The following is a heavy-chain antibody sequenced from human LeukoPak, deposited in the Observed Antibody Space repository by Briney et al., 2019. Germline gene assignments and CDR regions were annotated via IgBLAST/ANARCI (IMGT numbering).Heavy chain of an antibody. CDR2: IGGSGGST. CDR3: ARNLRNAFDI. V-gene: IGHV3-23*01. CDR1: GFTFSTYA. J-gene: IGHJ3*02. Sequence: GGSLRLSCAASGFTFSTYAMSWVRQAPGKGLEWVSGIGGSGGSTYYADSVKGRFTISRDSSKNTLYLQMNSLRVDDTAVYYCARNLRNAFDIWGQGTMVTVSS.